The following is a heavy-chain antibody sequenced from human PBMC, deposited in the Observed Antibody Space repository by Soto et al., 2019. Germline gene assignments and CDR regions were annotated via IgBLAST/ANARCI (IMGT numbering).Heavy chain of an antibody. Sequence: EVQLVESGGGLVQPGGSLRLSCAASGFTFSNYAMDWVRQAPGKVLEYVSGISSNGVGTYYANSVKDRFTISRDNSKNTLYLQMVSLRSSVMAVYYCARREHSDYYNMDVWGKGASVTVSS. CDR2: ISSNGVGT. D-gene: IGHD3-3*02. CDR3: ARREHSDYYNMDV. J-gene: IGHJ6*03. CDR1: GFTFSNYA. V-gene: IGHV3-64*01.